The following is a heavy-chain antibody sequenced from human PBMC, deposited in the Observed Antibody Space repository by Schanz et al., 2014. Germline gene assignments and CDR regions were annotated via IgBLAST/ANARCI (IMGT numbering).Heavy chain of an antibody. Sequence: QVQLVQSEAEVKKPGSSVKVSCKASGGTFSSYTISWVRQAPGQGLEWIGRIIPILGIAKYEQKFQDKVTITADTSTTAAYMELSGLRSEDTAVYYCARDRLECGAECYSVEVFEIWGQGTLVIVSS. J-gene: IGHJ4*02. D-gene: IGHD2-21*01. V-gene: IGHV1-69*08. CDR2: IIPILGIA. CDR1: GGTFSSYT. CDR3: ARDRLECGAECYSVEVFEI.